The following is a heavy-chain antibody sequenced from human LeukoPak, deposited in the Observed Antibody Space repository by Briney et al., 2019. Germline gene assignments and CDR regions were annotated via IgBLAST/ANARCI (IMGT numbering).Heavy chain of an antibody. CDR2: IYYSGST. V-gene: IGHV4-30-4*01. J-gene: IGHJ3*02. CDR3: ARDLTGGAFDI. CDR1: GGSISSGDYY. D-gene: IGHD3-9*01. Sequence: SQTLSLTCTVSGGSISSGDYYWSWIRQPPGKGLECIGYIYYSGSTYYNPSLKSRITISVDTSKNQFSLELSSVTAADTAVYYCARDLTGGAFDIWGQGTMVTVSS.